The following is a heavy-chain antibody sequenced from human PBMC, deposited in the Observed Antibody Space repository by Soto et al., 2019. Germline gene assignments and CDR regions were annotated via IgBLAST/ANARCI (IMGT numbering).Heavy chain of an antibody. CDR2: YTQSRRT. CDR1: GGSFSDFF. Sequence: PSETLSLTCAVYGGSFSDFFWSWIRQPPGKGLERIGEYTQSRRTNYNPSLKSRVTISVDTSKNQFSLKLSSVTAADTAVYYCAGGTSTGTMSYWGQGALVTVSS. D-gene: IGHD1-1*01. V-gene: IGHV4-34*01. CDR3: AGGTSTGTMSY. J-gene: IGHJ4*02.